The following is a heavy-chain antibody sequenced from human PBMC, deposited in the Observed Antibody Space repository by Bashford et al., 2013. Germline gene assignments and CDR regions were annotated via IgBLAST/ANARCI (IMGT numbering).Heavy chain of an antibody. V-gene: IGHV1-18*01. CDR2: ISAYNGET. D-gene: IGHD2-15*01. J-gene: IGHJ6*02. CDR3: VREGYCRGGTCQGRGHFYYYGMEV. CDR1: GYTFTDFG. Sequence: VASVKVSCTAAGYTFTDFGVSWVRQAPGQGLEWMGWISAYNGETEYAQRFQQRVSMTTDKSTSTFYMEMRNLRSDDTAVYYCVREGYCRGGTCQGRGHFYYYGMEVVGPGGPRVTVSS.